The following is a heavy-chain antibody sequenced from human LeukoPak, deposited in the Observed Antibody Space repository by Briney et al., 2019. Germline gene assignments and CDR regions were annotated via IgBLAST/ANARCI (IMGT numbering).Heavy chain of an antibody. CDR1: GFTFSSYT. J-gene: IGHJ4*02. V-gene: IGHV3-48*01. D-gene: IGHD6-19*01. CDR3: ASGYSSGPVY. CDR2: ISRGSSTI. Sequence: PGGSLRLSCAASGFTFSSYTMNWVRQAPGKGLEWVSYISRGSSTIYYADSVKGRFTISRDNAKNSLYLQMNSLRAEDTAVYYCASGYSSGPVYWGQGNLVTVSS.